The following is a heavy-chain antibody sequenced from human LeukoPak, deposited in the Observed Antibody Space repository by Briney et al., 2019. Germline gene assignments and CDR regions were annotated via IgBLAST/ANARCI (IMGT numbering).Heavy chain of an antibody. CDR3: ARYDFWSGPYLDY. D-gene: IGHD3/OR15-3a*01. CDR1: GFTFSDYS. V-gene: IGHV3-21*01. CDR2: ITSTGAYM. J-gene: IGHJ4*02. Sequence: GGSLRLSCEVSGFTFSDYSLNWVRQAPGKGLEWVSSITSTGAYMYYADSVKGRFAISRKNAKKALYLQMNSLRAEDTAVYYCARYDFWSGPYLDYWGQGTLVTVSS.